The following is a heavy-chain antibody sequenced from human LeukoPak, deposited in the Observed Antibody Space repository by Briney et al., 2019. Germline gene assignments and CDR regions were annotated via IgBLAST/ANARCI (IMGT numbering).Heavy chain of an antibody. Sequence: NPSETLSLTCTVSGGSISSYYWSWIRQPPGKGLEWIGEINHSGSTNYNPSLKSRVTISVDTSKSQFSLKLTSVTAADTAVYYCARNRSYCYKYWGQGTLVTVSS. D-gene: IGHD3-16*02. J-gene: IGHJ4*02. CDR3: ARNRSYCYKY. V-gene: IGHV4-34*01. CDR2: INHSGST. CDR1: GGSISSYY.